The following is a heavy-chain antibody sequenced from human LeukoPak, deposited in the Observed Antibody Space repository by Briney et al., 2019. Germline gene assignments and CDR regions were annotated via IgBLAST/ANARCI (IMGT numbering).Heavy chain of an antibody. CDR3: ARLRRRYYYDSSGYPMLGNYFDH. D-gene: IGHD3-22*01. J-gene: IGHJ4*02. Sequence: SETLSLTFAVYGGSFSGYYWSWIRQPPGKGLEWIGEINHSGRTNYNPSLKSRVTISVDTSKNQFSLKLSSVTAADTAVYYCARLRRRYYYDSSGYPMLGNYFDHWGQGTLVTVSS. CDR2: INHSGRT. CDR1: GGSFSGYY. V-gene: IGHV4-34*01.